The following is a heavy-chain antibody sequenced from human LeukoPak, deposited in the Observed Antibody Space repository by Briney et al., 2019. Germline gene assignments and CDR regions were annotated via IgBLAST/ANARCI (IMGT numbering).Heavy chain of an antibody. CDR1: GGSISSYY. V-gene: IGHV4-4*07. Sequence: SETLSLTCTVSGGSISSYYWSWIRQPAGKGLEWIGRIYTSGSTNYNPSLKSRVTMSVDTSKNQFSLKLSSVTAADTAVYYCARGRVPAAKGNNWSDPWGQGTLVTVSS. D-gene: IGHD2-2*01. J-gene: IGHJ5*02. CDR2: IYTSGST. CDR3: ARGRVPAAKGNNWSDP.